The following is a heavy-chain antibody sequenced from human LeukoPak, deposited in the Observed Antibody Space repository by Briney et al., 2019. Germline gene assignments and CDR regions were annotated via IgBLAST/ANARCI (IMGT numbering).Heavy chain of an antibody. CDR1: GYTFTGYY. V-gene: IGHV1-2*02. Sequence: ASVKVSCKASGYTFTGYYMHWVRQAPGQGLEWMGWINPNSGGTNYAQKFQGRVTMTRDTSISTAYMELSRLRADDTAVYYCVREGNELLSKNFDYWGPGTLVTVSS. CDR2: INPNSGGT. CDR3: VREGNELLSKNFDY. D-gene: IGHD2-21*02. J-gene: IGHJ4*02.